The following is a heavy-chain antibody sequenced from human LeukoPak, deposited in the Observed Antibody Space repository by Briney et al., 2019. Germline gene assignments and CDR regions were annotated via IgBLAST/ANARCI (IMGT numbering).Heavy chain of an antibody. J-gene: IGHJ6*02. D-gene: IGHD5-18*01. V-gene: IGHV4-34*01. CDR1: GGSFSGYY. CDR3: ARDDPSSYVWYGMDV. CDR2: INHSGST. Sequence: PSETLSLTCAVYGGSFSGYYWSWIRQPPGKGLEWIGEINHSGSTNYNPSLKSRVTISVDTSKNQFSLKLSSVTAADTAVYYCARDDPSSYVWYGMDVWGQGTTVTVSS.